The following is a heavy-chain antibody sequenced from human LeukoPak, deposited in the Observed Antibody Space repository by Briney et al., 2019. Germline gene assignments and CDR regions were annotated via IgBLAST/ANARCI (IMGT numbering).Heavy chain of an antibody. Sequence: GGSLRLSCAASGFTFSSYAMSWVRQAPGKGLEWVSAISGSGGSTYYADSVKGRFTISRDNSKNTLYLQMNSLRAEDTAVYYCAKDLGLGDFWSGYYFGYWGQGPLVTVSS. CDR1: GFTFSSYA. CDR3: AKDLGLGDFWSGYYFGY. CDR2: ISGSGGST. J-gene: IGHJ4*02. V-gene: IGHV3-23*01. D-gene: IGHD3-3*01.